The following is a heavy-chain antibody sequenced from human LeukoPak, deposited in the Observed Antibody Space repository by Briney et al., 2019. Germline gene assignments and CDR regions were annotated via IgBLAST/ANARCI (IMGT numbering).Heavy chain of an antibody. CDR2: IYYSGST. D-gene: IGHD5-18*01. J-gene: IGHJ4*02. Sequence: SETLSLTCTVSGGSISSYYWSWIRQPPGKGLEWIGYIYYSGSTNYNPSLKSRVTISVDTSKNQFSLKLSSVTAADTAVYYCARGQWIQLWLDYWGQGTLVTVSS. V-gene: IGHV4-59*01. CDR3: ARGQWIQLWLDY. CDR1: GGSISSYY.